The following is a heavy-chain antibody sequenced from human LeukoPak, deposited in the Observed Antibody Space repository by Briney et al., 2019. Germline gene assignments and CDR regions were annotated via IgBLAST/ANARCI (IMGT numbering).Heavy chain of an antibody. CDR2: IYYTGNT. D-gene: IGHD3-10*01. CDR3: ARAGEYYYGSGSNYDFDM. J-gene: IGHJ3*02. Sequence: PSETLSLTCTASGGSIRSFYWSWIRQSPGKGLEWVGYIYYTGNTNYNPFVKSRVTISLDTSKNQFSLELSSVTAADTAVYYCARAGEYYYGSGSNYDFDMWGQGTMVTVSS. CDR1: GGSIRSFY. V-gene: IGHV4-59*01.